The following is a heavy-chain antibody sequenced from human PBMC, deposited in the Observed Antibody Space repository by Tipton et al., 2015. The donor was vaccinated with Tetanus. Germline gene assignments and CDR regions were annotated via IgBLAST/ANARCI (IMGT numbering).Heavy chain of an antibody. CDR2: VSHDGSA. CDR3: ARGRSWFDL. Sequence: TLSLTCAVYGGSFSGYFWSWIRQPPGKGLEWIGEVSHDGSANYNSSLKSRVTISIDTSKNQFSLKLSSVTAADTAVYYCARGRSWFDLWGRGTLVTVSS. V-gene: IGHV4-34*01. J-gene: IGHJ2*01. CDR1: GGSFSGYF.